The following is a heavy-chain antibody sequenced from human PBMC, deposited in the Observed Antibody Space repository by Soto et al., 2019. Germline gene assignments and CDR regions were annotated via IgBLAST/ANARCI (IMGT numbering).Heavy chain of an antibody. Sequence: HPGGSLRLSCAASGFAFSTYAMTWVRQAPGEGLEWVSVISGSGGSSYYADPVKGRFTISRDNSKNTLFLQMNGLRAEDTAVYYCAKVTKRAAAGRYEYYKYGMDVWGQGTTVTVSS. J-gene: IGHJ6*02. CDR3: AKVTKRAAAGRYEYYKYGMDV. CDR2: ISGSGGSS. D-gene: IGHD6-13*01. CDR1: GFAFSTYA. V-gene: IGHV3-23*01.